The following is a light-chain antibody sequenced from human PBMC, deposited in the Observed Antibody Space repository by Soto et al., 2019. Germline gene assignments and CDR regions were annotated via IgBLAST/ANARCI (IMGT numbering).Light chain of an antibody. J-gene: IGKJ1*01. CDR1: QSISSY. V-gene: IGKV1-39*01. CDR3: QQGYCSPRS. Sequence: DIQMTQSPSSLSASVGDRVTITCRASQSISSYLNWYQQKPGKAPKLLIYAASSLQSGVPSRFSGSGPCTDFTLASSSLQTVDGATYYCQQGYCSPRSFGHGTKVVSK. CDR2: AAS.